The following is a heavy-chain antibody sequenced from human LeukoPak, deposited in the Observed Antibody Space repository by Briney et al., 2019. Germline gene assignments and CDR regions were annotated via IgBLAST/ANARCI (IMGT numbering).Heavy chain of an antibody. V-gene: IGHV4-59*08. CDR2: IYYSGST. Sequence: SETLSLTCTVSGGSISSYYWSWIRQPPGKGLEWIGYIYYSGSTYYNPSLKSRVTISVDTSKNQFSLKLSSVTAADTAVYYCARVPNIVVVPAAYYYYYMDVWGKGTTVTVSS. CDR1: GGSISSYY. J-gene: IGHJ6*03. D-gene: IGHD2-2*01. CDR3: ARVPNIVVVPAAYYYYYMDV.